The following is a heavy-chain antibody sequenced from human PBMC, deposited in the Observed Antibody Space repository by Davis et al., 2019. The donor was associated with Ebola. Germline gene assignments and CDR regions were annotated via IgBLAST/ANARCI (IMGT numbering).Heavy chain of an antibody. V-gene: IGHV4-30-4*01. Sequence: MPSETLSLTCTVSGASITSGDYYWSWIRQPPGKGLEWIGYIYYNENTYYNPSLRSRINISIDMSKKQFSLKLNSVTAADTAVYYCASGLGGNFFDYWGQGALVTVSS. CDR3: ASGLGGNFFDY. CDR1: GASITSGDYY. CDR2: IYYNENT. D-gene: IGHD2-15*01. J-gene: IGHJ4*02.